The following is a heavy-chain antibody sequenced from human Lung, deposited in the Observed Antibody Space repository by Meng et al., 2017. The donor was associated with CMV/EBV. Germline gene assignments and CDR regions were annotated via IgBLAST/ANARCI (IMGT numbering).Heavy chain of an antibody. D-gene: IGHD3-22*01. Sequence: SETLSLXCTVSSGSVSSDSYYWSWIQQPPGKGLEWIAYIYDNWSTNYHPSLKSRVTISVDTSKNQFSLKLTSVTAADTAVYYCARGSPGEYYTNSRGYFYFDNWGQGXLVTVSS. J-gene: IGHJ4*02. CDR1: SGSVSSDSYY. CDR2: IYDNWST. CDR3: ARGSPGEYYTNSRGYFYFDN. V-gene: IGHV4-61*01.